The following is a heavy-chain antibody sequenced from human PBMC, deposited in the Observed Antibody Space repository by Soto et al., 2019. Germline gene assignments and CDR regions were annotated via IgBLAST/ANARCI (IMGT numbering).Heavy chain of an antibody. CDR2: IYYSGST. CDR1: GGSISSYY. CDR3: ARLQFGYISDY. V-gene: IGHV4-59*08. Sequence: PSETLSLTCTVSGGSISSYYWSWIRQPPGKGLEWIGYIYYSGSTNYNPSLKSRVTISVDTTKNQFSLKLSTVTAADTAVYYCARLQFGYISDYWGQGTLVTVSS. D-gene: IGHD5-18*01. J-gene: IGHJ4*02.